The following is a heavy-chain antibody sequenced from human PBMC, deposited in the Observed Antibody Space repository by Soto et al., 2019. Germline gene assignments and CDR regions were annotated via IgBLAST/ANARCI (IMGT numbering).Heavy chain of an antibody. CDR1: GGSIRSSTYQ. Sequence: SETLSLTCTVSGGSIRSSTYQWVWIRHPPGRGLEWIGSAYYSESTYYNPSLKSRVTISVDASKNQFSLRVNSVTAADTAVYYCARQRNWKVDHWGQGTLVTVSS. CDR2: AYYSEST. D-gene: IGHD1-1*01. J-gene: IGHJ4*02. V-gene: IGHV4-39*01. CDR3: ARQRNWKVDH.